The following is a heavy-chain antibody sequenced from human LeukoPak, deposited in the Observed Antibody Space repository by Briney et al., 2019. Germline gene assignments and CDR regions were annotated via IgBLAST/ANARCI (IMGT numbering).Heavy chain of an antibody. CDR1: GYTFTGYY. Sequence: ASVKVSCKASGYTFTGYYMHWVRQAPGQGLEWMGWTNPNSGGTNYAQKFQGWVTMTRDTSISTAYMELSRLRSDDTAVYYCARGGLLLWFGELRLSQNWFDPWGQGTLVTVSS. J-gene: IGHJ5*02. V-gene: IGHV1-2*04. CDR3: ARGGLLLWFGELRLSQNWFDP. CDR2: TNPNSGGT. D-gene: IGHD3-10*01.